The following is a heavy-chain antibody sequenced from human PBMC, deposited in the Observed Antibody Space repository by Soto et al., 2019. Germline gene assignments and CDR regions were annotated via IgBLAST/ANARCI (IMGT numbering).Heavy chain of an antibody. CDR1: GFTFSSYS. V-gene: IGHV3-21*01. Sequence: GGSLRLSCAASGFTFSSYSMNWVRQAPGKGLEWVSSISGSSSYIYYADSVKGRFTISRDNAKNSLYLQMNSLRAEDTAVYYCARAIAVAASGSYYYYGMDVWGQGTTVTVSS. CDR2: ISGSSSYI. J-gene: IGHJ6*01. D-gene: IGHD6-19*01. CDR3: ARAIAVAASGSYYYYGMDV.